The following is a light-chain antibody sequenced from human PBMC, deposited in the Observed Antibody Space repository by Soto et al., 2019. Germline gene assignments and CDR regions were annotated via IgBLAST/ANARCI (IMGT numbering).Light chain of an antibody. J-gene: IGKJ4*01. CDR1: QSVSSGY. V-gene: IGKV3D-20*01. CDR3: QQYGNSPLT. Sequence: EIVLTQSPATLSLSPGERATLSCGASQSVSSGYLAWYQQKPGLAPRLLISDASSRATGIPDRFSGSGSGTDFTLTIRRLEPEDFAVYYCQQYGNSPLTFGGGTKVEIK. CDR2: DAS.